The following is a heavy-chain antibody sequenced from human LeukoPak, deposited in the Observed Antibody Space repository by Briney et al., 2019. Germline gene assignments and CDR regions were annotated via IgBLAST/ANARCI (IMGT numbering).Heavy chain of an antibody. CDR1: GFTVSSNY. D-gene: IGHD4-17*01. Sequence: GRSLRLSCAASGFTVSSNYMSWVRQAPGKGLEWGSVIYSGGSTYYADSVKGRFTISRDNSKNTLYLQMNSLRAEDTAVYYCAKISYTTAYYYYMDVWGKGTTVTISS. V-gene: IGHV3-66*01. CDR3: AKISYTTAYYYYMDV. J-gene: IGHJ6*03. CDR2: IYSGGST.